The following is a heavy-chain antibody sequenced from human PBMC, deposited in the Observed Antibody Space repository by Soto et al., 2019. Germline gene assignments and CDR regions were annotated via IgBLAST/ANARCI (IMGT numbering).Heavy chain of an antibody. Sequence: GGSLRLSCAVSGFYFNNYGINWVRQAPGKGLEWVSSVSKSDYTYYSDSVKGRFTISRDNAKNSVSLQMNSLRPEDTAVYYCAREDSIIIPAVSDFWGQGTLVTVSS. CDR2: VSKSDYT. CDR3: AREDSIIIPAVSDF. J-gene: IGHJ4*02. D-gene: IGHD2-2*01. CDR1: GFYFNNYG. V-gene: IGHV3-21*01.